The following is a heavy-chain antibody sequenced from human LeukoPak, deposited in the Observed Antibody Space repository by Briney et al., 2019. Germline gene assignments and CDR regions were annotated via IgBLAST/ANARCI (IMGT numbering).Heavy chain of an antibody. CDR1: GGSFSGYY. CDR3: ARGRSSYGSGSYLSY. V-gene: IGHV4-34*01. J-gene: IGHJ4*02. CDR2: INHSGST. Sequence: PSETLSLTCAVYGGSFSGYYWSWIRQPPGKGLEWIGEINHSGSTNYNPPLKSRVTISVDTSKNQFSLKLSSVTAADTAVYYCARGRSSYGSGSYLSYWGQGTLVTVSS. D-gene: IGHD3-10*01.